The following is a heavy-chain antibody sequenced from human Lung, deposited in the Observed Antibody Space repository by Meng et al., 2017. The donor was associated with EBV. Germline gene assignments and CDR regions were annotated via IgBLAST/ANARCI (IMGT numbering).Heavy chain of an antibody. D-gene: IGHD2-2*01. CDR1: GGSFSTYY. Sequence: QVQLQESGPGLVKPSQTLSLTCTVYGGSFSTYYGSWLRQSPGKGLAWIGEINHGGSTNYNPSLKSRVTISVDKSKNQFSLKLSSVTAADTAVYYCARGGTSSAPFDYWGQGTLVTVSS. CDR3: ARGGTSSAPFDY. CDR2: INHGGST. J-gene: IGHJ4*02. V-gene: IGHV4-34*09.